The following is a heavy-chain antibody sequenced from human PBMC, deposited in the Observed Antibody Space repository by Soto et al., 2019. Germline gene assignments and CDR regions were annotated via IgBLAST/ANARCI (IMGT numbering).Heavy chain of an antibody. CDR2: INKDGSEK. V-gene: IGHV3-7*04. J-gene: IGHJ4*02. CDR3: SGGVGDAF. CDR1: ESTVSRDW. Sequence: EVHLVESGGGLVQTGGSLRLSCAIFESTVSRDWMNWVRQAPGKGLEWVAHINKDGSEKYYVDSVKGRFTISRDNAKKSLYLQMNSLRPADTAMYYCSGGVGDAFWGQGTLVTXSS. D-gene: IGHD1-26*01.